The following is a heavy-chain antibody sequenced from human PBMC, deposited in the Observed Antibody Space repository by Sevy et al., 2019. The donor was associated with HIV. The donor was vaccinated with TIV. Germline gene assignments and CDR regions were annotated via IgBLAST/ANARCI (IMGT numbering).Heavy chain of an antibody. V-gene: IGHV3-30-3*01. CDR3: ARAQYCSGDGSCYVHPFDS. Sequence: QLGGSLRLSCAASGFTLSDYVIHWVRQTPGKGLEWVAMISYDGTNRYFADSVHGRFTISRDSSKNTVYLQMNSLRVDDTATYYCARAQYCSGDGSCYVHPFDSWGQGAPVTVSS. D-gene: IGHD2-15*01. CDR1: GFTLSDYV. J-gene: IGHJ4*02. CDR2: ISYDGTNR.